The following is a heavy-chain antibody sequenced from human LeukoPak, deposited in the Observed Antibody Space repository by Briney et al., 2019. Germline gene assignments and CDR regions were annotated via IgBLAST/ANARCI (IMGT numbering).Heavy chain of an antibody. Sequence: ASVKVSCKASGGTFSSYAISWVRQAPGQGLEWMGGIIPIFGTANYAQKFQGRVTITADKSTSTAYMELSSLRSEDTAVYYCASRLGDYPPDYWGQGTLVTVSS. D-gene: IGHD4-17*01. V-gene: IGHV1-69*06. CDR1: GGTFSSYA. CDR3: ASRLGDYPPDY. J-gene: IGHJ4*02. CDR2: IIPIFGTA.